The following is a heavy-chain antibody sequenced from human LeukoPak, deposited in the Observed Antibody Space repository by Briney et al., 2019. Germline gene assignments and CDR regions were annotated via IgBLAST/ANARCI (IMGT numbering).Heavy chain of an antibody. CDR2: IYYSGST. Sequence: SETLSLTCTVSGGSISSSSYYWGWIRQPPGKGLEWIGGIYYSGSTYYNPSLKSRVTISADTSQNQFSLKLSSVTAADTAVYYCASRKLGNDYWGQGTLVTVSS. D-gene: IGHD7-27*01. CDR1: GGSISSSSYY. J-gene: IGHJ4*02. V-gene: IGHV4-39*07. CDR3: ASRKLGNDY.